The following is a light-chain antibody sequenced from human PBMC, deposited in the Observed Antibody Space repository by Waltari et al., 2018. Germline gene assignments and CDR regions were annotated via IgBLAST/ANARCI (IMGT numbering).Light chain of an antibody. CDR3: LQYYNNPFA. Sequence: DIVMTQSPDSLAVSLGERATINCRSSQNILYSSNNKNYLAWYQQKPGQPPKLLVYWASTRQSGVLDRFSGSGSGTDFTLTISSLQAEDVAVYYCLQYYNNPFAFGPGTKVDIK. J-gene: IGKJ3*01. CDR1: QNILYSSNNKNY. V-gene: IGKV4-1*01. CDR2: WAS.